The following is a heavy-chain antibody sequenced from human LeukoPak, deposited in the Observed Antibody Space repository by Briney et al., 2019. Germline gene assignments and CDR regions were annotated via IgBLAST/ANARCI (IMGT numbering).Heavy chain of an antibody. D-gene: IGHD2-15*01. Sequence: SETLSLTCTVSGGSISDNYWSWIRQPPGKGLEWIGYAYYSGHTNYNSSLKSRVTMSLDTSKSQFSLRLSSVTAADTAVYFCARHPFATPFDYWGPGPLVTVSS. CDR1: GGSISDNY. CDR2: AYYSGHT. J-gene: IGHJ4*02. CDR3: ARHPFATPFDY. V-gene: IGHV4-59*08.